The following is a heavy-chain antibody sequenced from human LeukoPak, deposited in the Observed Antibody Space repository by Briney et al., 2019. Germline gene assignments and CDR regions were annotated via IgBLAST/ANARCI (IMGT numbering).Heavy chain of an antibody. J-gene: IGHJ6*03. CDR2: IYYSGRT. Sequence: SETLSLTCTVSGGSISSGGYYWSWIRQHPGKGLEWIGYIYYSGRTYYNPSLKSRVTISVDTSKNQFSLKLSSVTAADTAVYYCARARGYCSSTSCYTDYYYYYMDVWGKGTTVTVSS. CDR3: ARARGYCSSTSCYTDYYYYYMDV. D-gene: IGHD2-2*02. CDR1: GGSISSGGYY. V-gene: IGHV4-31*03.